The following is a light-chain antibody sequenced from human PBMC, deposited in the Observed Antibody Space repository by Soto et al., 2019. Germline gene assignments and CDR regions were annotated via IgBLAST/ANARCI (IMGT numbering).Light chain of an antibody. CDR2: EGS. CDR3: CSYAGSSTFV. V-gene: IGLV2-23*01. J-gene: IGLJ1*01. CDR1: SSDVGSYHL. Sequence: QSVLTQPASVSGSPGQSITISCTGTSSDVGSYHLVSWYQHHPGKAPKLMIYEGSKRPSGDSNRFSGSKSGNTASLTISGLQAEDEADYYCCSYAGSSTFVFGTGTKLTVL.